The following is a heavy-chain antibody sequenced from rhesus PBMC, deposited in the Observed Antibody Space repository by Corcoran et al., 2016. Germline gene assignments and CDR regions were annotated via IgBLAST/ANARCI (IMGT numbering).Heavy chain of an antibody. D-gene: IGHD2-33*01. CDR3: ARYTSTYYGLDS. CDR2: IGCSSGST. V-gene: IGHV4-127*01. Sequence: QVQLQESGPGLVKPSETLSLTCAVSGYSISSGYGWSGIRQPPGKGLEWIGYIGCSSGSTKYNPSLKSRVTISKDTAKNQFSLKLSSVTAADTAVYYCARYTSTYYGLDSWGQGVVVTVSS. J-gene: IGHJ6*01. CDR1: GYSISSGYG.